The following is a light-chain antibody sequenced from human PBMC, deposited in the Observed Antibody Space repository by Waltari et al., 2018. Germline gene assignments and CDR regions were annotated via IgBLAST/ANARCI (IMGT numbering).Light chain of an antibody. CDR1: QGFSRA. Sequence: EIVLTQSPGTLSLSPGERATLSCRASQGFSRALAWYQQKPGQAPRLLIYAASTRATGVPDRFSGSGSGTDFSLTISRLDPEDFAVYYCQHYVNLPVTFGQGTKVEI. CDR2: AAS. V-gene: IGKV3-20*01. J-gene: IGKJ1*01. CDR3: QHYVNLPVT.